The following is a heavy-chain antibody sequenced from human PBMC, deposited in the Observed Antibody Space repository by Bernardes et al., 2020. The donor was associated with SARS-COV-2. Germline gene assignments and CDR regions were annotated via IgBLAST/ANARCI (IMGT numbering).Heavy chain of an antibody. J-gene: IGHJ4*02. CDR1: GDSMSSRRYY. CDR2: ISYSGST. CDR3: ARQIDSGHIVVVVSVPRGEPFYFES. V-gene: IGHV4-39*01. D-gene: IGHD2-21*01. Sequence: SETLSLTCTVSGDSMSSRRYYWGWIRQTPGKGLEWIGTISYSGSTDYNPSLKSPVTISVDTSKRQFSLKLSSVTAADTAVYFCARQIDSGHIVVVVSVPRGEPFYFESWGQGALVTVSS.